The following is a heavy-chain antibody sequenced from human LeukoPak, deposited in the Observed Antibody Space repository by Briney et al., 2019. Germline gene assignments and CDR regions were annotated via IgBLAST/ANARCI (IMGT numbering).Heavy chain of an antibody. J-gene: IGHJ5*02. CDR3: ARGYYYDSSGSVLWFDP. Sequence: PSETLSLTCTVSGGSISSYYWSWIRQPPGKGLEWIAYIYYSGSTNYNPSLKSRVTISVDTSKNQFSLKLSSVTAADTAVYYCARGYYYDSSGSVLWFDPWGQGTLVTVSS. D-gene: IGHD3-22*01. CDR2: IYYSGST. CDR1: GGSISSYY. V-gene: IGHV4-59*01.